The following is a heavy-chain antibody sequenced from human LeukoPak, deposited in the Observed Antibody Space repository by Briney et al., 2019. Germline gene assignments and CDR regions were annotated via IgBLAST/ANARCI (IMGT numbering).Heavy chain of an antibody. CDR2: IIPIFGTA. Sequence: ASVKVSCKASGYTFTGYYMHWVRQAPGQGLEWMGGIIPIFGTANYAQKFQGRVTITADGSTSTAYTELSSLRSEDTAVYYCAREGGGLADYWGQGTLVTVSS. J-gene: IGHJ4*02. CDR3: AREGGGLADY. D-gene: IGHD3/OR15-3a*01. CDR1: GYTFTGYY. V-gene: IGHV1-69*13.